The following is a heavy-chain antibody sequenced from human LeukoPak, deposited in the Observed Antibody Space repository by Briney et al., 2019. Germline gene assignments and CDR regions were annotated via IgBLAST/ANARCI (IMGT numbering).Heavy chain of an antibody. D-gene: IGHD6-13*01. J-gene: IGHJ4*02. CDR2: IKQDGSEK. CDR3: ARDHRYLTVAAAGTPYFDY. Sequence: PGGSLRLSCAASGFTFSSYWMSWVRQAPGKGLEWVANIKQDGSEKYYVDSMKGRFTISRDNAKNSLYLQMNSLRAEDTAVYYCARDHRYLTVAAAGTPYFDYWGQGTLVTVSS. V-gene: IGHV3-7*03. CDR1: GFTFSSYW.